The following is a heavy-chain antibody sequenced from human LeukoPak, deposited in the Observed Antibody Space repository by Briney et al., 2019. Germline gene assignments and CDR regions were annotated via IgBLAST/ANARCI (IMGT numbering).Heavy chain of an antibody. V-gene: IGHV1-2*02. CDR2: INPNSGGT. J-gene: IGHJ4*02. D-gene: IGHD3-10*01. CDR3: ARVRGAGAYWFDY. CDR1: GYTFTGYY. Sequence: ASVKVSCKASGYTFTGYYMHWVRQAPGQGLEWMGWINPNSGGTNYAQKFQGRVTMTRDTSISTAYMELSRLRSDDTAVYYCARVRGAGAYWFDYWGQGTLVTVSS.